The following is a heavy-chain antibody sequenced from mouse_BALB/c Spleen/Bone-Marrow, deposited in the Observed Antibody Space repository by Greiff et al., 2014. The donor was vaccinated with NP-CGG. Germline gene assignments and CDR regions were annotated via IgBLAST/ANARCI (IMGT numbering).Heavy chain of an antibody. Sequence: VQLKESGGGLVKPGGYLKLSCAASGFTFRDYYMYWVRQTPEKRLEWVATISDGGTYTYYSDSVKGRFTISRDKAKNNLYLQMTNLMSEDTAMYRCVRDGDYRYAWFSYWGQGTLVTVSA. J-gene: IGHJ3*01. V-gene: IGHV5-4*02. CDR2: ISDGGTYT. CDR1: GFTFRDYY. D-gene: IGHD2-14*01. CDR3: VRDGDYRYAWFSY.